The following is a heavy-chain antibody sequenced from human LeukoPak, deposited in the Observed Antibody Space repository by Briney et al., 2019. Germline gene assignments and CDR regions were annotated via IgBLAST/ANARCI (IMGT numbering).Heavy chain of an antibody. CDR3: AKELETNEYSSSSGDY. J-gene: IGHJ4*02. V-gene: IGHV3-30*02. CDR2: IRYDGSNK. D-gene: IGHD6-6*01. Sequence: PGGSLRLSCAASGFTFSSYGMHWVRQAPGKGLEWVAFIRYDGSNKYYADSVKGRFTISRDNSKNTLYLQMNSLRAEDTAVYYCAKELETNEYSSSSGDYWGQGTLVTVSS. CDR1: GFTFSSYG.